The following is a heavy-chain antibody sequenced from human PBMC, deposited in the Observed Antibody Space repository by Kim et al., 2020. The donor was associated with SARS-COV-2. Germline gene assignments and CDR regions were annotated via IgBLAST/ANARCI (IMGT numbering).Heavy chain of an antibody. Sequence: SETLSLTCTVSGGSISSSSYYWGWIRQPPGKGLEWIGSIYYSGSTYYNPSLKSRVTISVDTSKNQFPLKLSSVTAADTAVYYCARDGSGWHKNYYGMDVWGQGATVTVSS. CDR3: ARDGSGWHKNYYGMDV. CDR1: GGSISSSSYY. J-gene: IGHJ6*02. CDR2: IYYSGST. D-gene: IGHD6-19*01. V-gene: IGHV4-39*06.